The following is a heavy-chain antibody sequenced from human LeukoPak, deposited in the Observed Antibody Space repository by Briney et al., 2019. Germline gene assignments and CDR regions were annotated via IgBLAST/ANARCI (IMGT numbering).Heavy chain of an antibody. J-gene: IGHJ4*02. CDR3: ARGSGIAAAGTLLLDY. CDR2: IYSGGST. V-gene: IGHV3-53*01. Sequence: GGSLRLSCAASGFTVSSNYMSWVRQAPGKGLEWVSVIYSGGSTYYADSVKGRFTISRDNSKNTLYLQMNSLRAEDTAAYYCARGSGIAAAGTLLLDYWGQGTLVTVSS. CDR1: GFTVSSNY. D-gene: IGHD6-13*01.